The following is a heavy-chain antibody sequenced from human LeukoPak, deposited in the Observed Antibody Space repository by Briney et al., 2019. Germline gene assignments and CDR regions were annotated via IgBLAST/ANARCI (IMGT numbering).Heavy chain of an antibody. V-gene: IGHV1-2*04. CDR3: ARSYGSGSFDY. CDR2: IDPNSGGT. CDR1: GYTFTGYY. D-gene: IGHD3-10*01. Sequence: ASVKVSCKASGYTFTGYYMHWVRQAPGQGLEWMGWIDPNSGGTNYAQKFQGWVTMTRGTSISTDYMELSRLRSDDTAVYYCARSYGSGSFDYWGQGTLVTVSS. J-gene: IGHJ4*02.